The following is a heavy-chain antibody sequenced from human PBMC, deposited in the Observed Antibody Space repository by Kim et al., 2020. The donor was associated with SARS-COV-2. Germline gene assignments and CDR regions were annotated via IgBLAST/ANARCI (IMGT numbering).Heavy chain of an antibody. V-gene: IGHV3-11*06. D-gene: IGHD3-10*01. CDR2: SGSRRYA. J-gene: IGHJ4*02. CDR3: ARDRV. Sequence: SGSRRYADYAATVNGRITIYRDNAKKSLYLQMNSLRAEDTAVYYCARDRVWGQGTLVTVSS.